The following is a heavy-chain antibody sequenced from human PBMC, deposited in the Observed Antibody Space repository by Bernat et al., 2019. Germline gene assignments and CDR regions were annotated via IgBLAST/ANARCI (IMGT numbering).Heavy chain of an antibody. CDR1: GYTFTSYG. CDR3: AGGSAGTYYYYMDV. J-gene: IGHJ6*03. Sequence: QVQVVQSGDEVKKPGASVKVSCKASGYTFTSYGISWVRQAPGQGLEWMGWISVYNGNTNYAQKLQGRVSMTTDTSTSTDYMELRSLRSDDTAVYYCAGGSAGTYYYYMDVWGKGTTVTVSS. V-gene: IGHV1-18*01. D-gene: IGHD3-10*01. CDR2: ISVYNGNT.